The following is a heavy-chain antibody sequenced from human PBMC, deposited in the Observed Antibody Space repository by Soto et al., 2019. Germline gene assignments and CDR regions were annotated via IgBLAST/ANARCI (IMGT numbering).Heavy chain of an antibody. Sequence: QVQLLESGPRLVNPSETLSLTCSVSGGSPSSNYWSWIQQPPGKGLEWIGCISDSGNTYYNPSLQSRVTISIDTSTNQFLLDLTSVTTADTAVYYCARVPTTVTHPKIPFLVDRDVKDESFAPWGQGTLVIVSS. CDR1: GGSPSSNY. CDR2: ISDSGNT. J-gene: IGHJ5*02. D-gene: IGHD4-17*01. CDR3: ARVPTTVTHPKIPFLVDRDVKDESFAP. V-gene: IGHV4-59*01.